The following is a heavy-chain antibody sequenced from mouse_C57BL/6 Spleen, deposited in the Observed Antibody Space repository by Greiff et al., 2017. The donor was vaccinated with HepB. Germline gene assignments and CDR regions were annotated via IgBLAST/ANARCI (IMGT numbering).Heavy chain of an antibody. J-gene: IGHJ2*01. CDR2: ISSGSSTI. CDR1: GFTFSDYG. V-gene: IGHV5-17*01. CDR3: ARWGYYFDY. Sequence: EVMLVESGGGLVKPGGSLKLSCAASGFTFSDYGMHWVRQAPEKGLEWVAYISSGSSTIYYADTVQGRFTISRDNAKNTLFLQMTSLRSEDTAMYYCARWGYYFDYWGQGTTLTVSS.